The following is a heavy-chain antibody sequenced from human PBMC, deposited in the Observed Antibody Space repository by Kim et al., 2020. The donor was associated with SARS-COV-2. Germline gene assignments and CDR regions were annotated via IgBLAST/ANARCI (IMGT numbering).Heavy chain of an antibody. J-gene: IGHJ1*01. CDR2: INTNTGNP. CDR1: GYTFTSYA. V-gene: IGHV7-4-1*02. Sequence: ASVKVSCKASGYTFTSYAMNWVRQAPGQGLEWMGWINTNTGNPTYAQGFTGRFVFSLDTSVSTAYLQISSLKAEDTAVYYCARDQAHFDWLSLQYGFQHWGQGTLVTVSS. D-gene: IGHD3-9*01. CDR3: ARDQAHFDWLSLQYGFQH.